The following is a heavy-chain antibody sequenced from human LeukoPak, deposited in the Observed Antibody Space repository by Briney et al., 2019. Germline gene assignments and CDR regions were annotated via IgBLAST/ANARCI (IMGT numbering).Heavy chain of an antibody. CDR1: GLTLSNYG. D-gene: IGHD6-13*01. CDR2: ISYDGSNK. Sequence: GRSLRLSCAASGLTLSNYGLHWVRQAPGKGLEWVALISYDGSNKYYADSVKGRFTISRDNSKNTLYLQMNSRRDEGTAVYYCAKGELAAGWRGDDAFEIWGQGTMVTVSS. V-gene: IGHV3-30*18. J-gene: IGHJ3*02. CDR3: AKGELAAGWRGDDAFEI.